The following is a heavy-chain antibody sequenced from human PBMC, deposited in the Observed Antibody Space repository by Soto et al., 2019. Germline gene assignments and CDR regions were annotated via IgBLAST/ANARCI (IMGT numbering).Heavy chain of an antibody. D-gene: IGHD6-6*01. CDR3: ARGAAPGY. CDR2: INHSGST. CDR1: GGSFSGYY. J-gene: IGHJ4*02. V-gene: IGHV4-34*01. Sequence: SETLSLTCAGYGGSFSGYYRSWIRQPPGEGLEWIGEINHSGSTNYNPSLKSRVTISVDTSKNQFSLKLSSVTAADTAVYYCARGAAPGYWGQGTLVTVSS.